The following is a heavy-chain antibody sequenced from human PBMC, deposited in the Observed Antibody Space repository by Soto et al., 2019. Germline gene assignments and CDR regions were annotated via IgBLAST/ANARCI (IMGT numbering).Heavy chain of an antibody. J-gene: IGHJ6*02. CDR3: ARVERTLSTPFAYGMDV. D-gene: IGHD2-2*01. V-gene: IGHV4-30-2*01. Sequence: QLQLQESGSGLVKPSQTLSLTCTVSGGSINSGGYSWIWIRQPPGKGLEWIGYIYHTGNTFYNPSLQSRVTISVDQSKIQFSLSLGSVTAADTAMYCCARVERTLSTPFAYGMDVWGQGTTVTVSS. CDR2: IYHTGNT. CDR1: GGSINSGGYS.